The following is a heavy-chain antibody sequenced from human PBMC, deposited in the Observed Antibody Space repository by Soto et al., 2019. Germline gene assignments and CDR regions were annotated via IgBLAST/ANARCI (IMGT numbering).Heavy chain of an antibody. CDR2: IIPILGIA. V-gene: IGHV1-69*04. J-gene: IGHJ6*02. CDR3: ARDQSGPGYYYYGMDV. CDR1: GGTFSSYT. D-gene: IGHD3-10*01. Sequence: SVKVSCKASGGTFSSYTISWVRQAPGQGLEWMGRIIPILGIANYAQKFQGRVTITADKSTSTAYMELSSLRSEDTAVYYCARDQSGPGYYYYGMDVWGQGTTVTV.